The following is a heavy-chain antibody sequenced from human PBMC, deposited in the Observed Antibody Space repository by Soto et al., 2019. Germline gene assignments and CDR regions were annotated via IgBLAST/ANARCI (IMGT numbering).Heavy chain of an antibody. CDR3: AKANTAKVTDYYYAMDV. J-gene: IGHJ6*02. CDR1: GFTFDDFA. Sequence: EVQLVESGGGLVQPGRSLRLSCAASGFTFDDFAMHWVRQAPGKGLEWVSGISWNSGSIGYADSVKGRFTISRDNAKNSLYLQMNSLRAEDTALYYCAKANTAKVTDYYYAMDVWGQGTAVTVSS. V-gene: IGHV3-9*01. D-gene: IGHD5-18*01. CDR2: ISWNSGSI.